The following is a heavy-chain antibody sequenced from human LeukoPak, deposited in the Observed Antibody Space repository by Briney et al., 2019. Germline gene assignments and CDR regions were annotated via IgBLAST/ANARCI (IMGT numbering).Heavy chain of an antibody. CDR1: EFTFSSYA. Sequence: GGSLRLSCAASEFTFSSYAMSWVRQTPGKGLEWVSTISGSGRSTYYADSVKDRFTISRDNSKNTLYLQMNSLRAEDTAVYYCAKREPDYYYFYLDVWGKGTAVTVSS. CDR2: ISGSGRST. V-gene: IGHV3-23*01. CDR3: AKREPDYYYFYLDV. D-gene: IGHD1-14*01. J-gene: IGHJ6*03.